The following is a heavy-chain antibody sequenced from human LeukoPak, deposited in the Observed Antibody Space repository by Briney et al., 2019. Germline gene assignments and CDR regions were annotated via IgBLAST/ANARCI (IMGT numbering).Heavy chain of an antibody. CDR2: IYYSGST. Sequence: PSETLSLTCTVSGGSISSYYWSWIRQPPGKGLEWIGYIYYSGSTYYNPSLNSRVTISVDTSKNQFSLKLSSVTAADTAVYYCARGGLGYNWNSFDYWGQGTLVTVSS. V-gene: IGHV4-59*06. CDR3: ARGGLGYNWNSFDY. J-gene: IGHJ4*02. D-gene: IGHD1-20*01. CDR1: GGSISSYY.